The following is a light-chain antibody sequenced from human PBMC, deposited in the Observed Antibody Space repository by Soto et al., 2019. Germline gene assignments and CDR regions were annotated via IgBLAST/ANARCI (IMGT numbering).Light chain of an antibody. CDR1: SSDVGGYNY. CDR3: SSYAGSNNYVI. V-gene: IGLV2-8*01. CDR2: EVS. J-gene: IGLJ2*01. Sequence: QAVVTQPPSASGSPGQSVTISCTGTSSDVGGYNYVSWHQQHPGKAPKLMIHEVSKRPSGVPDRFSGSKSGNTASLTVSGLQAEDEADYYCSSYAGSNNYVIFGGGTKVTVL.